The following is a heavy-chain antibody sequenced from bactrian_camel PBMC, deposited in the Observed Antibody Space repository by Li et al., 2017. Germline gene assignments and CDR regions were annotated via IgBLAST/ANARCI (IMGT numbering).Heavy chain of an antibody. J-gene: IGHJ4*01. V-gene: IGHV3S53*01. D-gene: IGHD2*01. CDR3: RQTPLTYRWPVGTPA. Sequence: HVQLVESGGGSVQAGGSLRLSCVLSGDTFSTYYMAWFRNEREAVAAIDIGGAATYTHSVAGRFTISRDNAQNTVYLQMNNLKPEDTACTTVRQTPLTYRWPVGTPAGARGPRSPSP. CDR1: GDTFSTYY. CDR2: IDIGGAA.